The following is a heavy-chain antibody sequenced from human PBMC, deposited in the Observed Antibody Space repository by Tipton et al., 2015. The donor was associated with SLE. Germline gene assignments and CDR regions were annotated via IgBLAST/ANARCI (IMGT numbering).Heavy chain of an antibody. V-gene: IGHV3-21*03. D-gene: IGHD2-15*01. Sequence: GSLRLSCTAAGFTFKFATMFWVRQAPGKGLEWVSSISGGSGFISFADSMKGRVTISRDNAKNSLFLQMNSLRAEDTGVYYCATSLVALDALDVWGQGTIVTVSS. CDR3: ATSLVALDALDV. CDR2: ISGGSGFI. J-gene: IGHJ3*01. CDR1: GFTFKFAT.